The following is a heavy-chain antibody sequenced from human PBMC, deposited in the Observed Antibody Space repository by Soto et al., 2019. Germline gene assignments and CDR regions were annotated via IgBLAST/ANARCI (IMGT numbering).Heavy chain of an antibody. CDR1: GYSFTSYW. V-gene: IGHV5-51*01. CDR3: ARTYCSSTSCPHDYYYYYGMDV. D-gene: IGHD2-2*01. Sequence: GESLKISCKGSGYSFTSYWIGWVRQMPGKGLEWMGIIYPGDSDTRYSPSFQGQVTISADKSISTAYLQWSSLKASDTAMYYCARTYCSSTSCPHDYYYYYGMDVWGQGTTVTVSS. CDR2: IYPGDSDT. J-gene: IGHJ6*02.